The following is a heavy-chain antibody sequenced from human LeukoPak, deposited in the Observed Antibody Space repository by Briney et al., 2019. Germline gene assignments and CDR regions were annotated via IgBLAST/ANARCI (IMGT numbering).Heavy chain of an antibody. D-gene: IGHD2-21*01. Sequence: SVKVSCKASGGTFSSYAISWVRQAPGQGLEWMGGIIPIFGTANYAQKFQGRVTITADESTSTAYMELSSLRSEDTAVYYCASGDCFQCGDAFDIWGQGTMVTVSS. V-gene: IGHV1-69*13. CDR3: ASGDCFQCGDAFDI. CDR1: GGTFSSYA. CDR2: IIPIFGTA. J-gene: IGHJ3*02.